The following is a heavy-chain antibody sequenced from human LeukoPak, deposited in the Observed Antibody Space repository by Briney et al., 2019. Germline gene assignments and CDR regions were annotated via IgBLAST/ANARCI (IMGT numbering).Heavy chain of an antibody. CDR1: GFTFSSCL. J-gene: IGHJ5*02. Sequence: GSLRLSCAASGFTFSSCLMQWVRQAPVKGLVWVSRINSDGSSTSYADSLKGRFTISRDNAKNTLYLQMNSLRAEDTAVYYCARDLGGSSWPDNWFDPWGQGTLVTVSS. V-gene: IGHV3-74*01. CDR3: ARDLGGSSWPDNWFDP. D-gene: IGHD6-13*01. CDR2: INSDGSST.